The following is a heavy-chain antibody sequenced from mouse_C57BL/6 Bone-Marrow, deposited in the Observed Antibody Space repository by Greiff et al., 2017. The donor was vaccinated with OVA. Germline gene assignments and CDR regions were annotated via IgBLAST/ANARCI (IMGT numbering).Heavy chain of an antibody. Sequence: VQLQQSGAELARPGASVKMSCKASGYTFTSYTMHWVKQRPGQGLEWIGYTNPSSGYTKYNQKFKDKATLTADKSSSTAYMQLSSLTSEDSAVYYCARPYSNSYYYAMDYWGKGTSVTVSS. D-gene: IGHD2-5*01. CDR3: ARPYSNSYYYAMDY. V-gene: IGHV1-4*01. J-gene: IGHJ4*01. CDR2: TNPSSGYT. CDR1: GYTFTSYT.